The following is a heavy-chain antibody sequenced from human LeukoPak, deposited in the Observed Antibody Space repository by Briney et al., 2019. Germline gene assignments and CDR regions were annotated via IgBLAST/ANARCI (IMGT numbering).Heavy chain of an antibody. J-gene: IGHJ4*02. CDR1: GFSFSGHW. D-gene: IGHD6-6*01. V-gene: IGHV3-74*01. CDR2: ISPTGSTT. Sequence: GGSLRLSCTASGFSFSGHWMHWARQLPGKGLVWVSRISPTGSTTSYADSVKGRFTVSRDNAKNTLYLQVNDLRAEDTAVYYCARGPNSNWSGLDFWGQGTLLTVSS. CDR3: ARGPNSNWSGLDF.